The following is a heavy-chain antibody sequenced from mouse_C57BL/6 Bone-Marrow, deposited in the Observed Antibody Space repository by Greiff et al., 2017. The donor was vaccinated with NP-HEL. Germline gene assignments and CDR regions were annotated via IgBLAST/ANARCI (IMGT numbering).Heavy chain of an antibody. D-gene: IGHD1-1*02. CDR3: ASSRGGGCYPFAY. Sequence: VQLVESGPELVKPGASVKISCKASGYTFTDYYINWVKQRPGQGLEWIGWIFPGSGSTYYNEKFKGKATLTVDKSSSTAYMLLSSLTSEDSAVYFYASSRGGGCYPFAYWGQGTLVTVSA. CDR1: GYTFTDYY. CDR2: IFPGSGST. J-gene: IGHJ3*01. V-gene: IGHV1-75*01.